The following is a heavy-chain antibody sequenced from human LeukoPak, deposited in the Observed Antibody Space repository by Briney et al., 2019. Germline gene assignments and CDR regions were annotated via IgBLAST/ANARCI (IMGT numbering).Heavy chain of an antibody. V-gene: IGHV4-59*08. Sequence: SETLSLTCTVSGGSISDYSYYWSWIRQPPGKGLEWIGYMFYGGSTNCNPSLKSRVTISVDISKNQFSLKLSSVTAADTAVYYCARQNGLYGDYGDYWGQGALVTVSS. D-gene: IGHD4-17*01. CDR3: ARQNGLYGDYGDY. CDR1: GGSISDYSYY. CDR2: MFYGGST. J-gene: IGHJ4*02.